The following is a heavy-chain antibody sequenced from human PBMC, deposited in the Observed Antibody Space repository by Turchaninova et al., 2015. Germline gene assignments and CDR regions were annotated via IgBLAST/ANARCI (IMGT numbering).Heavy chain of an antibody. CDR1: GFTFSTAW. V-gene: IGHV3-15*01. D-gene: IGHD6-6*01. CDR2: NKSKTDGGTT. J-gene: IGHJ4*02. Sequence: EVQLVESGGGLVKPGGSLRLSCEASGFTFSTAWMSWVRQAPGKGLEWVGRNKSKTDGGTTDYAAPVKGRFTISRDDSKNTLYLQMNSLKTEDTAVYYCTTEIAARPSYYFDYWGQGTLVTVSS. CDR3: TTEIAARPSYYFDY.